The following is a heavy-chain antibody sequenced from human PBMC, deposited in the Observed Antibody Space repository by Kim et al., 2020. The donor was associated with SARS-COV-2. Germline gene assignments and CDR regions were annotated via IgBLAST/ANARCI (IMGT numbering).Heavy chain of an antibody. CDR1: GYTLTELS. CDR3: ATTVRYSSSWVDAFDI. V-gene: IGHV1-24*01. Sequence: ASVKVSCKVSGYTLTELSMHWVRQAPGKGLEWMGGFDPEDGETIYAQKFQGRVTMTEDTSTDTAYMELSSLRSEDTAVYYCATTVRYSSSWVDAFDIWGQGTMVTVSS. CDR2: FDPEDGET. J-gene: IGHJ3*02. D-gene: IGHD6-13*01.